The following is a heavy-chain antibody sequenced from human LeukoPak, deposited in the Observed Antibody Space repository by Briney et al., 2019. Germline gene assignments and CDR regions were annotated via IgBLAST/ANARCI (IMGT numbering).Heavy chain of an antibody. CDR1: AGSLCSAV. Sequence: GASVKVSCKASAGSLCSAVISRVRQAPGQGLEWMGRIIPILGIANYAQKFKGRVTITADKSTSTAYMQLSSRRSDDTAVYYCAREDSYGYSKCWYYWGQGTLVTVSS. CDR3: AREDSYGYSKCWYY. CDR2: IIPILGIA. D-gene: IGHD5-18*01. J-gene: IGHJ4*02. V-gene: IGHV1-69*04.